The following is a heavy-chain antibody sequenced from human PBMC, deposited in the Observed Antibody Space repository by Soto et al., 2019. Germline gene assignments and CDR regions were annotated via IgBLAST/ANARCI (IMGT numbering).Heavy chain of an antibody. V-gene: IGHV4-31*03. D-gene: IGHD6-13*01. CDR2: IYYSGST. J-gene: IGHJ4*02. Sequence: TLSLTCTVSGGSISSGGYYWSWIRQHPGKGLEWIGYIYYSGSTYYNPSLKSRVTISVDTSKNQFSLKLSSVTAADTAVYYCARTEYSSSWYLDYWGQGSLVTVSS. CDR1: GGSISSGGYY. CDR3: ARTEYSSSWYLDY.